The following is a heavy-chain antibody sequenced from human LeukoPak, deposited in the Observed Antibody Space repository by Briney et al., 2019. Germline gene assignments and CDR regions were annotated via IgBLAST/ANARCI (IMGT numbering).Heavy chain of an antibody. CDR3: ARELGARAFDI. V-gene: IGHV4-59*01. J-gene: IGHJ3*02. CDR2: IYYSGST. Sequence: SETLSLTCTVSGGSISSYYWSWIRQPPGKGLEWIGYIYYSGSTNYNPSLKSRVTISVDTSKNQFSLKLSSVTAADTAVYYCARELGARAFDIWGQGAMVTVSS. CDR1: GGSISSYY. D-gene: IGHD1-26*01.